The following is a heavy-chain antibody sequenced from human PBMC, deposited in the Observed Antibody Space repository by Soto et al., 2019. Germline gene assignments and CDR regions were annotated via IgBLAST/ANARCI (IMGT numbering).Heavy chain of an antibody. CDR3: ARDLDYYDSSCYYGY. Sequence: GGSLRLSCEACGFTFSSYAMHWVRQAPGKGLEWVAVISYDGSNKYYADSVKGRFTISRDNSKNTLYLQMNSLRAEDTSVYYCARDLDYYDSSCYYGYWGQVTLVTVSS. D-gene: IGHD3-22*01. CDR2: ISYDGSNK. V-gene: IGHV3-30*04. J-gene: IGHJ4*02. CDR1: GFTFSSYA.